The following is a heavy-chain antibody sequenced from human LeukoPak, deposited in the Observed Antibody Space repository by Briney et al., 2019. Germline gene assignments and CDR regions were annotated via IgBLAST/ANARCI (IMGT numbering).Heavy chain of an antibody. D-gene: IGHD6-19*01. J-gene: IGHJ4*02. V-gene: IGHV3-30-3*01. CDR2: ISYDGSNK. CDR3: ARSVAASAEFDY. Sequence: GGSLRLSRAASGFTFSSYAMHWVRQAPGKGLEWVAVISYDGSNKYYADSVKGRFTISRDNSKNTLYLQMNSLRAEDTAVYYCARSVAASAEFDYWGQGTLVTVSS. CDR1: GFTFSSYA.